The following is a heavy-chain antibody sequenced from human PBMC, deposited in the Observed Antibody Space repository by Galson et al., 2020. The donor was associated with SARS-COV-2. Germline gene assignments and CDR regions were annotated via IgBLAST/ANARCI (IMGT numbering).Heavy chain of an antibody. CDR3: AKDLGSGSRWYQWPYYFDC. J-gene: IGHJ4*02. Sequence: GGSLRLSCAASGFTFISYAMSWVRQAPGKGLEWDLASRGTGDNTYYADSVKGRFTISRDNSKNKLYLQMDSLRAEDTAVYYCAKDLGSGSRWYQWPYYFDCWGQGTLVTVSS. D-gene: IGHD6-13*01. V-gene: IGHV3-23*01. CDR2: SRGTGDNT. CDR1: GFTFISYA.